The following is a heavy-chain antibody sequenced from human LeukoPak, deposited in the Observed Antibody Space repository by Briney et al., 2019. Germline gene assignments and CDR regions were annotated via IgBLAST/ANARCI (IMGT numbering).Heavy chain of an antibody. D-gene: IGHD5-24*01. V-gene: IGHV3-30-3*01. CDR2: ISYDGSNK. J-gene: IGHJ4*02. CDR3: ARVGRQKTIIDGYNGGAPRVSCY. CDR1: GFTFSSYA. Sequence: PGGSLRLSCAASGFTFSSYAKHWVRQAPGKGLEWVAVISYDGSNKYYAESVQGRFTISRDTSNNTLYLQMSSLRAEDTAVYYCARVGRQKTIIDGYNGGAPRVSCYWGQGTLVTVSS.